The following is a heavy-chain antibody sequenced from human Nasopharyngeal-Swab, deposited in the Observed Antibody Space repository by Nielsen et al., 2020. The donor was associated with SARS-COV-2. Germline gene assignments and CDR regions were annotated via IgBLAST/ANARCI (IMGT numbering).Heavy chain of an antibody. V-gene: IGHV3-74*01. D-gene: IGHD1-7*01. CDR1: GFTFSRYW. Sequence: GESLKISCAASGFTFSRYWMHWVRQVPGKGLVWVSRIDTDGSTTDHADSVKGRFTISRDNSKNTLYLQMNSLRAEDTAVYYCARLLELPDYWGQGTLVTVSS. J-gene: IGHJ4*02. CDR2: IDTDGSTT. CDR3: ARLLELPDY.